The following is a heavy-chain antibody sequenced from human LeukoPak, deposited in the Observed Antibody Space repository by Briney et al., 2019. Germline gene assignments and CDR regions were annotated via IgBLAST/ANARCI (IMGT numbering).Heavy chain of an antibody. V-gene: IGHV3-23*01. CDR2: ISGSGGSS. Sequence: GGPLRLSCAASGLIFKNYAMSWVRQAPGKGLEWVSVISGSGGSSYYGDSVKGRFTVSRDNSKNAHYLQMNSLRAEDTAIYYCVRTTYGPGHYSWFDSWGQGILVTVSS. D-gene: IGHD3-10*01. CDR3: VRTTYGPGHYSWFDS. J-gene: IGHJ5*01. CDR1: GLIFKNYA.